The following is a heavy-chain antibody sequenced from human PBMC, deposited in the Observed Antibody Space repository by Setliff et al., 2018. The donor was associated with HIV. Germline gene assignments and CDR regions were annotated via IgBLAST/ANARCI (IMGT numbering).Heavy chain of an antibody. D-gene: IGHD2-2*01. V-gene: IGHV3-7*03. CDR1: GFIFSDSW. CDR3: AKPGAVITPIYYFDT. J-gene: IGHJ4*02. CDR2: IKKDGHNK. Sequence: GGSLRLSCGASGFIFSDSWMDWVRQAPGKGLEWVATIKKDGHNKYSAKSVKGRFTISRDNSKNTVYLQMNNLRPEDTAVYYCAKPGAVITPIYYFDTWGQGTLVTVSS.